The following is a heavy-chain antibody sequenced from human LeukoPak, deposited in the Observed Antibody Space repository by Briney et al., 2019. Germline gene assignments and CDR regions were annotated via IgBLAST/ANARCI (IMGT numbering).Heavy chain of an antibody. Sequence: SGPTLVKPTQTLTLTCTFSGFSLSTRDVGVGWIRQPPGKALEWLALIYWDDDKRYSPSLKSRLTITKDTSKNQVVLTMTNMDPVDTATYYCARLDGMATIRTFDYWGQGTLVTVSS. CDR3: ARLDGMATIRTFDY. V-gene: IGHV2-5*02. CDR2: IYWDDDK. J-gene: IGHJ4*02. CDR1: GFSLSTRDVG. D-gene: IGHD5-24*01.